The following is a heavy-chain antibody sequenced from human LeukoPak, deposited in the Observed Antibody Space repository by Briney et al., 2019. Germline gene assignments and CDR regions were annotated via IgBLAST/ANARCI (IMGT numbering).Heavy chain of an antibody. D-gene: IGHD6-13*01. CDR2: ISSSSGYI. CDR1: GFTFSSYS. J-gene: IGHJ6*02. Sequence: GGSLRLSCAASGFTFSSYSMNWVRQAPGKGLEWVSSISSSSGYIYYADPVKGRFTISRDNAKNSLYLQMNSLRAEDTAVYYCARDADSSSWSMYYYYGMDVWGQGTTVTVSS. CDR3: ARDADSSSWSMYYYYGMDV. V-gene: IGHV3-21*01.